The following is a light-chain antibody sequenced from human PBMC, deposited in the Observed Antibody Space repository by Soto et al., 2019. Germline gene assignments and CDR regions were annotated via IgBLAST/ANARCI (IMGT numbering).Light chain of an antibody. CDR2: GAS. CDR3: QQYHNWPPQYT. Sequence: EIVMTQSPATLSVSPGERATLACRASQTVASNVAWYQHKPGQAPRLLIHGASTRATGVPARFSGTGSWTEFTLTISSLQSDDFAVYYCQQYHNWPPQYTFGQGTKLQIK. V-gene: IGKV3-15*01. CDR1: QTVASN. J-gene: IGKJ2*01.